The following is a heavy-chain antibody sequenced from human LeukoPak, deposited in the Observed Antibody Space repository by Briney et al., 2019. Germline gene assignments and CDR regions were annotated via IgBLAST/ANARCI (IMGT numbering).Heavy chain of an antibody. CDR3: AREAGGSYNYYYGMDV. D-gene: IGHD1-26*01. J-gene: IGHJ6*02. V-gene: IGHV3-23*01. Sequence: PGGSLRLSCAASGFTFSSYAMTWVRQAPGRGLEWVSSINDSGGSTNYADSVKGRFTISRDNAKNTLYLQMNSLRAEDTAVYYCAREAGGSYNYYYGMDVWGQGTTVTVSS. CDR2: INDSGGST. CDR1: GFTFSSYA.